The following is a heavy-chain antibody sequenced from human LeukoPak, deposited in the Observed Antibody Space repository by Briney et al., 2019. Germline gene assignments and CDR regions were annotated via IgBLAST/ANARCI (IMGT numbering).Heavy chain of an antibody. Sequence: GGSLRLSCAASGFPFSSYGMRWVRQAPGKGLVWVSCINSDGSSTTYADSVKGRFTISRDNAKNTLYLQMSSLRAEDTAVYYCARDLELVFYDSTAYEYWGQGTLVTVSS. J-gene: IGHJ4*02. V-gene: IGHV3-74*01. D-gene: IGHD3-22*01. CDR1: GFPFSSYG. CDR3: ARDLELVFYDSTAYEY. CDR2: INSDGSST.